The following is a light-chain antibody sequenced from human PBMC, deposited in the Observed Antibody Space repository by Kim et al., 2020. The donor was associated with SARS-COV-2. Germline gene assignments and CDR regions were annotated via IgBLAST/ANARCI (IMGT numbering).Light chain of an antibody. Sequence: SPGENPTISCWASHSVSSSYLAWYHQKPGQAPRLLIYPASSRVTGIPDRFSGSGSGTDFTLTISRLDPEDFAVYFCQQYDTSPWTFGQGTKVDIK. V-gene: IGKV3-20*01. CDR3: QQYDTSPWT. J-gene: IGKJ1*01. CDR1: HSVSSSY. CDR2: PAS.